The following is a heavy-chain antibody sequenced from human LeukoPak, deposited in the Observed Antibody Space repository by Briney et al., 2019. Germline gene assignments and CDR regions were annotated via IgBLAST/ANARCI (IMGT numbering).Heavy chain of an antibody. CDR1: GYTITGYY. J-gene: IGHJ4*02. V-gene: IGHV1-2*06. Sequence: ASVKVSCKASGYTITGYYMHWVRQAAGQGREWMGRIKPNSGGTNSAQMCQGRITMTRDTSISTAYMELSRLRSDDPAVYFCARDRGDDTVSYFDSWGQGTLVTVSS. CDR2: IKPNSGGT. CDR3: ARDRGDDTVSYFDS. D-gene: IGHD3-22*01.